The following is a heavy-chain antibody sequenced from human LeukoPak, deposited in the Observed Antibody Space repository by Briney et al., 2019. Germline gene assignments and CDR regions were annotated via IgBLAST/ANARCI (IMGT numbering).Heavy chain of an antibody. V-gene: IGHV1-18*01. CDR1: GYTFTSYG. D-gene: IGHD2-2*01. Sequence: ASVKVSCKASGYTFTSYGISWVRQAPGQGLEWMGWISAYNGNTNYAQKLQGRVTMTTDTSTSTAYMELRSLRSDDTAVYYCARDGYCSSTSCPLAPYYYYYMDVWGKGTTVTVSS. CDR2: ISAYNGNT. CDR3: ARDGYCSSTSCPLAPYYYYYMDV. J-gene: IGHJ6*03.